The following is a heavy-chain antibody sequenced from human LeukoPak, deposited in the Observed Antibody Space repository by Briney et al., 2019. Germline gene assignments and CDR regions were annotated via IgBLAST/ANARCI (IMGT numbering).Heavy chain of an antibody. Sequence: QSGGSLRLSCAASGFTVSSNYMSWVRQAPGKGLEWVSVIYSGGSTYYADSVKGRFTISRDNSKNTLYLQMNSLRAEDTAVYYCARDMNSWSPPTDYYYYGMDVWGQGTTVTVSS. CDR2: IYSGGST. CDR3: ARDMNSWSPPTDYYYYGMDV. D-gene: IGHD6-13*01. V-gene: IGHV3-66*01. CDR1: GFTVSSNY. J-gene: IGHJ6*02.